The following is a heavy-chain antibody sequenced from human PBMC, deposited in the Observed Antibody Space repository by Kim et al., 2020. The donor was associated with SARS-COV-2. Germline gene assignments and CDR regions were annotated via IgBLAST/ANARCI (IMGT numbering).Heavy chain of an antibody. CDR1: GFTFSSFG. D-gene: IGHD2-2*01. CDR2: VWFDGSKQ. CDR3: ARDIWPEDCHSTSCAILDY. V-gene: IGHV3-33*08. Sequence: GGSLRLSCVGSGFTFSSFGIHWVRQAPGKGLQWVAVVWFDGSKQYYAESVKGRFTISKDNSKNMVYLQMDSLRADDTAMYYCARDIWPEDCHSTSCAILDYWGQGTLVTVSS. J-gene: IGHJ4*02.